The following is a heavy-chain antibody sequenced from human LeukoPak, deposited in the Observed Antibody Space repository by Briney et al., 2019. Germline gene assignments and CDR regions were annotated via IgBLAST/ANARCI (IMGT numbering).Heavy chain of an antibody. CDR2: IYTSGST. CDR3: ARVPSIRGWDYYYYMDV. V-gene: IGHV4-61*02. D-gene: IGHD3-3*02. J-gene: IGHJ6*03. CDR1: GGSISSGSYY. Sequence: PSQTLSLTCTVSGGSISSGSYYWSWIRQPAGKGLGWIGRIYTSGSTNYNPSLKSRVTISVDTSKNQFSLKLSSVTAADTAVYYCARVPSIRGWDYYYYMDVWGKGTAVTVSS.